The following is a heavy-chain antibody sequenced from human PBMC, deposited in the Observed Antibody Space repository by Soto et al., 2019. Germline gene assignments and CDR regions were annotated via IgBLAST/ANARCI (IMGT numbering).Heavy chain of an antibody. J-gene: IGHJ6*02. CDR2: IHYSGDT. CDR1: GASISSDY. CDR3: ASELTYYYDSSLWGMDV. D-gene: IGHD3-22*01. Sequence: PSETLSLTCTVSGASISSDYWSWVRQPPGRGLEWIAYIHYSGDTNHNPSLKSRVTISIDTSKNQFSLKLSSVTAADTAVYYCASELTYYYDSSLWGMDVWGQGTTVTVSS. V-gene: IGHV4-59*12.